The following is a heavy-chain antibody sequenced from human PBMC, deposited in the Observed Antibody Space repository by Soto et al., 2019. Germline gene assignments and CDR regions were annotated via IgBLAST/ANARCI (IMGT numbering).Heavy chain of an antibody. D-gene: IGHD1-26*01. CDR3: AKELFAWWERLAEEAFDY. CDR2: ISGSGGST. Sequence: PGGSLRLSCSASGFTFSTYAMSWARQAPGKGLEWVSAISGSGGSTYYADSVKGRFTISRDNSKNTLYLQMNSLRAEDTAVYYCAKELFAWWERLAEEAFDYWGQGTLVTVSS. CDR1: GFTFSTYA. J-gene: IGHJ4*02. V-gene: IGHV3-23*01.